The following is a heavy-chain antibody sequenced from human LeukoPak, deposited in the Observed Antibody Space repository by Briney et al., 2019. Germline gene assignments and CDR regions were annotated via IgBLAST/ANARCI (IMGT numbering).Heavy chain of an antibody. CDR3: TRSPISYYYYMDV. J-gene: IGHJ6*03. Sequence: GGSLRLSCAASGFAFSGSAIHWVRQASGKGLEWVGRIRGKPNNYATVYAASVNGRFTISRDDSKNTAYLQVNSLKIEDTAVYYCTRSPISYYYYMDVWGKGTTVTVSS. CDR2: IRGKPNNYAT. V-gene: IGHV3-73*01. CDR1: GFAFSGSA.